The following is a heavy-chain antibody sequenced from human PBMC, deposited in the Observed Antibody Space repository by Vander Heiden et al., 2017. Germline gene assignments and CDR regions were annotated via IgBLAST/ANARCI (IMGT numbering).Heavy chain of an antibody. CDR2: SVANDEK. J-gene: IGHJ4*02. CDR3: ARSDCSGGSCHLFDY. V-gene: IGHV2-26*01. CDR1: AFSLSNARMR. D-gene: IGHD2-15*01. Sequence: TVKESGPVLLLPTETLTLTCTVSAFSLSNARMRVRWIRQPPGKALEWLAHSVANDEKSYSTSLKSRLTISKDTPNSQVVLTMTNMDPVDTATYYCARSDCSGGSCHLFDYWGQGTLVTVSS.